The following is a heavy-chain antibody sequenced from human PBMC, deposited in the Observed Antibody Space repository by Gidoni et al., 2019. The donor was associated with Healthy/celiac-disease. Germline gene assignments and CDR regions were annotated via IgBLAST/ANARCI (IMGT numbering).Heavy chain of an antibody. CDR3: ARDGRWNDVAAPNWFDP. CDR2: IKQDGSEK. V-gene: IGHV3-7*01. Sequence: EVQLVESGGGLVQPGGSLRLSCAVSGFTFSLYWMSWVRQAPGKGLEWVANIKQDGSEKYYVDSVKGRFTISRDNAKNSLYLQMNSLRAEDTAVYYCARDGRWNDVAAPNWFDPWGQGTLVTVSS. D-gene: IGHD1-1*01. J-gene: IGHJ5*02. CDR1: GFTFSLYW.